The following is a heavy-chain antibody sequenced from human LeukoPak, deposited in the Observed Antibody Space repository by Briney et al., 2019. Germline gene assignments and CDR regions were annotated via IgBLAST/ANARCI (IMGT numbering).Heavy chain of an antibody. V-gene: IGHV3-11*04. CDR2: ISSSGSTI. Sequence: LSLTCTVSGGSISSSSYYWGWIRQPPGKGLEWVSYISSSGSTIYYADSVKGRFTISRDNAKNSLYLQMNSLRAEDTAVYYCAREGLGYSSSWYGFGMDVWGKGTTVTISS. J-gene: IGHJ6*04. CDR3: AREGLGYSSSWYGFGMDV. D-gene: IGHD6-13*01. CDR1: GGSISSSSYY.